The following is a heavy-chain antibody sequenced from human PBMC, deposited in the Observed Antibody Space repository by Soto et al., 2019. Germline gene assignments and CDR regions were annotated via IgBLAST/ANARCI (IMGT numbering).Heavy chain of an antibody. CDR3: AREVNDFWSGYYTYYYYYMDV. Sequence: PSETLSLTCTVSGGSISSGGYYWSWIRQHPGKGLEWIGYIYYSGSTYYNPSLKSRVTISVDTSKNQFSLKLSSVTAADTAVYYCAREVNDFWSGYYTYYYYYMDVWGKGTKVTVSS. J-gene: IGHJ6*03. V-gene: IGHV4-31*02. CDR1: GGSISSGGYY. CDR2: IYYSGST. D-gene: IGHD3-3*01.